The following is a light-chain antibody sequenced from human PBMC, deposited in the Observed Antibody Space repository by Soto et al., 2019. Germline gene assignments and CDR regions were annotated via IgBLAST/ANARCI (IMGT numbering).Light chain of an antibody. CDR3: CSYAGSPYV. J-gene: IGLJ1*01. Sequence: QSVRTQPPPGSGAPGQSVTISCPGTSIDVGGYNYVSWYQQHPGKAPKLMIYDVNKRPSGVPDRFSGSKSGNTASLTITGLQAEDEADYYCCSYAGSPYVFGTGTKVTVL. CDR1: SIDVGGYNY. CDR2: DVN. V-gene: IGLV2-11*01.